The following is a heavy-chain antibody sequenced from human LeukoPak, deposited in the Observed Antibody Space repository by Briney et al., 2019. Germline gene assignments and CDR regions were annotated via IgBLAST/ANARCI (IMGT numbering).Heavy chain of an antibody. D-gene: IGHD2-15*01. CDR2: IYYSGST. CDR3: AGGQTGYCSGGSCYDWFDP. J-gene: IGHJ5*02. Sequence: PSETLSLTCTVSGGSISSYYWSWIRQSPGKGLEWIGYIYYSGSTNYNPSLKSRVTISVDTSKNQFSLKLSSVTAADTAVYYCAGGQTGYCSGGSCYDWFDPWGQGTLVTVSS. V-gene: IGHV4-59*08. CDR1: GGSISSYY.